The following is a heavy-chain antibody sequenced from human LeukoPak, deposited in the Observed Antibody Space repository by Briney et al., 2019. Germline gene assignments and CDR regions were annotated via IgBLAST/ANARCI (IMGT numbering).Heavy chain of an antibody. D-gene: IGHD3-10*01. V-gene: IGHV4-59*08. Sequence: SEPLSLTCTVAGGSISSYYWSLIRQPPGKGLEWIGYIYNSGSTNYNHSVKSRVTISVGTSKNQFSLKLSSVTAADTAVYYCARGVSSGSDYWGQGTLVTVSS. CDR1: GGSISSYY. CDR2: IYNSGST. J-gene: IGHJ4*02. CDR3: ARGVSSGSDY.